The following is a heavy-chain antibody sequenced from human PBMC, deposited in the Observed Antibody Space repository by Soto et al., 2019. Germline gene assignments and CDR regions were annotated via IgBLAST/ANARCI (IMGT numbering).Heavy chain of an antibody. J-gene: IGHJ6*02. CDR3: AREYYDFWSGYYGSYYGMDV. D-gene: IGHD3-3*01. Sequence: RLSCAASGFTFSSYGMHWVRQAPGKGLEWVAVIWYDGSNKYYADSVKGRFTISRDNSKNTLYLQMNSLRAEDTAVYYCAREYYDFWSGYYGSYYGMDVWGQGTTVTV. V-gene: IGHV3-33*01. CDR2: IWYDGSNK. CDR1: GFTFSSYG.